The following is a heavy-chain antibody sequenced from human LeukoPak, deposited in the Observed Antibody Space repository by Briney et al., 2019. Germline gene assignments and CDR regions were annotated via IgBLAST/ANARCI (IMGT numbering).Heavy chain of an antibody. CDR2: IYYSRST. CDR1: GGSISSGDYY. CDR3: VRDLLDTSMVHYWYFDL. D-gene: IGHD5-18*01. V-gene: IGHV4-31*03. J-gene: IGHJ2*01. Sequence: PSETLSLTCTVSGGSISSGDYYWSWIRQHPGKGLERIGYIYYSRSTYYNPSLKSRVTISVDTSKNQFSLKLSSVTAADTAVYYCVRDLLDTSMVHYWYFDLWGRGTLVTVSS.